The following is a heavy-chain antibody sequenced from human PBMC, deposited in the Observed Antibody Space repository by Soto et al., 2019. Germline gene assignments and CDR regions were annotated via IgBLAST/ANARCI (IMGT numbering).Heavy chain of an antibody. V-gene: IGHV1-3*01. CDR3: AADNFRNRLTFDY. CDR1: GYTFTNYA. CDR2: INAGNGKT. Sequence: GASVKVSCKASGYTFTNYAIHWVRQAPGQRLEWMGWINAGNGKTKYSQKFQDRVTITRDTSTSTAYMELSSLRSEDTAVYYCAADNFRNRLTFDYWGQGTLVTVSS. J-gene: IGHJ4*02. D-gene: IGHD6-25*01.